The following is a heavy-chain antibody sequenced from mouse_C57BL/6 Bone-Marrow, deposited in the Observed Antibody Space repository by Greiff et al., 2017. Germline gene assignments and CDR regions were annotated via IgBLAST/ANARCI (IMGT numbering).Heavy chain of an antibody. CDR1: GYTFTDYY. V-gene: IGHV1-19*01. CDR2: INPYNGGT. CDR3: ARAPYPKYFDY. J-gene: IGHJ2*01. D-gene: IGHD2-10*01. Sequence: VQLQQSGPVLVKPGASVKMSCKASGYTFTDYYMNWVKQSHGKSLEWIGVINPYNGGTSYNQKFKGKATLTVDKSSSTAYMELNSLTSEDSAVYYCARAPYPKYFDYWGQGTTLTVSS.